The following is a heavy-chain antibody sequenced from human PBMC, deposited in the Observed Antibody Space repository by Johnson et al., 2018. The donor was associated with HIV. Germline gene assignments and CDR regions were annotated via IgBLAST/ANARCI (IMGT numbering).Heavy chain of an antibody. V-gene: IGHV3-66*01. D-gene: IGHD4-17*01. CDR1: RFTFSSFA. J-gene: IGHJ3*02. CDR2: LYSGGSP. CDR3: ARYGALTTGGAFDS. Sequence: VQLVESGGGLIQPGGSLRLSCAASRFTFSSFAMHWVRQAPGKGLECVSVLYSGGSPYYADSVKGRFTISRDNSKNTLSLQMKSLRVEDTAVYYCARYGALTTGGAFDSWGQGTMVTVSS.